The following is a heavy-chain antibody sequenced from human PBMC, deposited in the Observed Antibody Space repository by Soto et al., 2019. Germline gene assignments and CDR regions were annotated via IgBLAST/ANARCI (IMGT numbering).Heavy chain of an antibody. CDR3: ARHVHGDALRGAFDI. D-gene: IGHD4-17*01. CDR2: IYYSGST. V-gene: IGHV4-39*01. J-gene: IGHJ3*02. CDR1: GGSISSSSYY. Sequence: SETLSLTCTVSGGSISSSSYYWGWIRQPPGKGLEWIGSIYYSGSTYYNPSLKSRVTISVDTSKNQFSLKLSSVTAADTAVYYCARHVHGDALRGAFDIWGQGTMVTVSS.